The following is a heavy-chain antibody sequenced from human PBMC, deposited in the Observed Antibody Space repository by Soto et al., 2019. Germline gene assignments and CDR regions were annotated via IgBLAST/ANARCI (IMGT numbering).Heavy chain of an antibody. CDR2: IIPILGIA. CDR1: GGTFSSYT. J-gene: IGHJ4*02. CDR3: ARGGYSLLYYFDY. D-gene: IGHD6-13*01. V-gene: IGHV1-69*02. Sequence: QVQLVQSGAEVKKPGSSVKVSCKASGGTFSSYTISWVRQAPGQGLEWMGRIIPILGIANYAQKFQGRVTITADKSPSTAYMELSSLRSEDTAVYYCARGGYSLLYYFDYWGQGTLVTVSS.